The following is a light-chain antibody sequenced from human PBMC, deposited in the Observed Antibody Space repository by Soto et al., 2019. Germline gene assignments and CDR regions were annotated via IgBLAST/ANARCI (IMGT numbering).Light chain of an antibody. CDR3: QSYDSSLSPYV. CDR2: ANS. V-gene: IGLV1-40*01. Sequence: QSVLTQPPSVSGAPGQRVTISCTGSSSNIGAGYDVHWYQQLPGTAPKLLIYANSKRPSGVPDRFSGSKSGTSASLAITGLQAEDEADYYCQSYDSSLSPYVFGTGTKLTVL. J-gene: IGLJ1*01. CDR1: SSNIGAGYD.